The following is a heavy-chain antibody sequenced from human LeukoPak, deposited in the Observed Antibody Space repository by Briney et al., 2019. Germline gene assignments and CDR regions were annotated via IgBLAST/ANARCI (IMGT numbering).Heavy chain of an antibody. CDR3: ARGNYYDSSGYYYGVYYYYYMDV. Sequence: ASVKVPCKASGYTFTGYYMHWVRQAPGQGLEWMGWINPNSGGTNYAQKFQGRVTMTRDTSISTAYMELSRLRSDDTAVYYCARGNYYDSSGYYYGVYYYYYMDVWGKGTTVTVSS. CDR1: GYTFTGYY. J-gene: IGHJ6*03. CDR2: INPNSGGT. V-gene: IGHV1-2*02. D-gene: IGHD3-22*01.